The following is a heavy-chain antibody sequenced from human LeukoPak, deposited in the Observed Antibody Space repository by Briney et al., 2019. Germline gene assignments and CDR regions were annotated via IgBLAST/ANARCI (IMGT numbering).Heavy chain of an antibody. V-gene: IGHV3-30-3*01. J-gene: IGHJ6*03. Sequence: GRSLRLSCAASGFTFSSYAMHWVRQAPGKGLEWVAVISYDGSNKYYADSVKGRFTISRDNSKNTLYLQMNSLRAEDTAVYYCARAPQWQDYYYMDVWGKGTTVTVSS. CDR2: ISYDGSNK. D-gene: IGHD6-19*01. CDR1: GFTFSSYA. CDR3: ARAPQWQDYYYMDV.